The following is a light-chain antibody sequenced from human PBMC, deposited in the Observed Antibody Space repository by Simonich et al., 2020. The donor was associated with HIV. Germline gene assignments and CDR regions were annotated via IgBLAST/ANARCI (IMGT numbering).Light chain of an antibody. Sequence: EIVMTQSPATLSVSPGARATLSCRASQRVSTNLAWYQQKPGQAPRLLIYGASTRATGIPARFSGSGSGRDFTLTISNMHSEDFAVYYCQQYNNWPLLFGQGTKLEIK. CDR1: QRVSTN. V-gene: IGKV3-15*01. CDR2: GAS. J-gene: IGKJ2*01. CDR3: QQYNNWPLL.